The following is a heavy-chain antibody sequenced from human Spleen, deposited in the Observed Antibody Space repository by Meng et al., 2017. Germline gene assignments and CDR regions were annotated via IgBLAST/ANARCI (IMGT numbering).Heavy chain of an antibody. J-gene: IGHJ4*02. CDR3: ARDPSNTSGRYAYFDY. Sequence: QVQLVQSASELKKPRASVKASCKPSGYTFTHNGISWVRQAPGQGLEWMGGISCYNGDTNYAQKFQGRVTMTTDTSTSTAYMDLRSLRSDDTAVYYCARDPSNTSGRYAYFDYWGQGTLVTVSS. D-gene: IGHD6-19*01. V-gene: IGHV1-18*01. CDR2: ISCYNGDT. CDR1: GYTFTHNG.